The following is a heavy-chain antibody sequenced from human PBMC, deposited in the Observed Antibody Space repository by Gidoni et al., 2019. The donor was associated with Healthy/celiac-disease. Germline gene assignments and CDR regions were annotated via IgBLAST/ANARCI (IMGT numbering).Heavy chain of an antibody. CDR1: GFTFSSYA. CDR3: ARWNVDTAMVGDGMDV. Sequence: QVQLVESGGGVVQPGRSLRLSCAASGFTFSSYAMHWVRQAPGKGLEWVAVISYDGSNKYYADSVKGRFTISRDNSKNTLYLQMNSLRAEDTAVYYCARWNVDTAMVGDGMDVWGQGTTVTVSS. V-gene: IGHV3-30-3*01. CDR2: ISYDGSNK. J-gene: IGHJ6*02. D-gene: IGHD5-18*01.